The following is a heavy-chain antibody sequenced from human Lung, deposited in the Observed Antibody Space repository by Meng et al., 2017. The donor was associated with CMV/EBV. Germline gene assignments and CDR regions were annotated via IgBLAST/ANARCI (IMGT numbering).Heavy chain of an antibody. V-gene: IGHV3-30*03. CDR1: GFSFSIHG. D-gene: IGHD2-2*02. CDR3: VSRKSTDCTITSGYSAGFDY. Sequence: GGSLRLSCAASGFSFSIHGMHWVRQAPGKGLEWVAIISYDGNIKYYAGPVKGRVTISRDYSKNTLYLQMSSLRPEYTAGYYCVSRKSTDCTITSGYSAGFDYWAQGTRVTVSS. J-gene: IGHJ4*02. CDR2: ISYDGNIK.